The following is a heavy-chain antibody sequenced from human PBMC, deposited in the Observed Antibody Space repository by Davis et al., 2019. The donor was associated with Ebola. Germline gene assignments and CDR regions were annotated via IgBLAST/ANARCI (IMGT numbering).Heavy chain of an antibody. V-gene: IGHV4-39*01. CDR1: GGSISSGSYY. CDR2: IYYSGST. D-gene: IGHD6-19*01. Sequence: PSETLSLTCTVSGGSISSGSYYWGWIRQPPGKGLEWIGSIYYSGSTYYNPSLKSRVTISVDTSKNQFSLKLSSVTAADTAVYYCARSIAVAGTRFDPWGQGTLVTVSS. CDR3: ARSIAVAGTRFDP. J-gene: IGHJ5*02.